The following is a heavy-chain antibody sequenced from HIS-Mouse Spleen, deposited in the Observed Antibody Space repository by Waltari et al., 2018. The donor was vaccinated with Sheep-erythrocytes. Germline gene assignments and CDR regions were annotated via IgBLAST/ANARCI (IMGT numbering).Heavy chain of an antibody. J-gene: IGHJ5*02. CDR2: INPNSGGT. V-gene: IGHV1-2*02. D-gene: IGHD6-19*01. Sequence: QVQLVQSGAEVKKPGASVKVTCKASGYTLTGYDMHWVRHAPGQGLEWMGWINPNSGGTNYAQKFQGRVTMTRDTSISTAYMELSRLRSDDTAVYYCARDLKYSSGWWFDPWGQGTLVTVSS. CDR1: GYTLTGYD. CDR3: ARDLKYSSGWWFDP.